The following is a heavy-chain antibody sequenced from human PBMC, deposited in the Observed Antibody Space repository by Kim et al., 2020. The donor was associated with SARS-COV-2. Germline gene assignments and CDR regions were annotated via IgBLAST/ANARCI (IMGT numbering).Heavy chain of an antibody. CDR1: GYTFTSYG. Sequence: ASVKVSCKASGYTFTSYGISWVRQAPGQGLEWMGWISAYNGNTNYAQKLQGRVTMTTDTSTSTAYMELRSLRSDDTAVYYCARDLEMYYYDSSGYYSHFDYWGQGTLVTVSS. D-gene: IGHD3-22*01. V-gene: IGHV1-18*01. CDR3: ARDLEMYYYDSSGYYSHFDY. CDR2: ISAYNGNT. J-gene: IGHJ4*02.